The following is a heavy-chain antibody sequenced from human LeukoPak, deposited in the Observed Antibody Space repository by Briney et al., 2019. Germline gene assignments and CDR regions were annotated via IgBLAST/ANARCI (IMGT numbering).Heavy chain of an antibody. V-gene: IGHV1-69*06. Sequence: ASVKVSCKASGGIFSSYAISWVRQAPGQGLEWMGGISRIFNAANYTQKSQGRVTITADKSTSTAYMELSSLRSEDTAVYYCARAITPNYDFWSGYPYYYYYMDVWGKGTTVTVSS. CDR1: GGIFSSYA. CDR3: ARAITPNYDFWSGYPYYYYYMDV. CDR2: ISRIFNAA. J-gene: IGHJ6*03. D-gene: IGHD3-3*01.